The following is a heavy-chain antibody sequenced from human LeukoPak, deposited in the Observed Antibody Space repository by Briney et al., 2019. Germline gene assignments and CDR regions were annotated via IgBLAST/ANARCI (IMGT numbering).Heavy chain of an antibody. CDR1: GFTFSNYN. V-gene: IGHV3-48*01. Sequence: GGSLRLSCAASGFTFSNYNMNWVRKAPGKGLEWISYISISNSTMYFADSVKGRFTISRDNAKNSVYLQMNSLRAEDTAIYYCVREASYSSTWATFDYWGRGTLVTVSS. CDR2: ISISNSTM. J-gene: IGHJ4*01. CDR3: VREASYSSTWATFDY. D-gene: IGHD6-13*01.